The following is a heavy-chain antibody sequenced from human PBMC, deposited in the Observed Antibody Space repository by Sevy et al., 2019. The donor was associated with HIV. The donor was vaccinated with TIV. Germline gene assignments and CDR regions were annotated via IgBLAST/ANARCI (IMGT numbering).Heavy chain of an antibody. CDR2: IYYSGST. CDR1: GGSISSSSYY. J-gene: IGHJ5*02. D-gene: IGHD2-2*01. CDR3: ACTRLGYCSSTSCYFWFDP. Sequence: SETLSLTCTVSGGSISSSSYYWGWIRQPPGKGLEWIGSIYYSGSTYYNPSLKSRVTISVDTSKNQLSLKLSSVTAADTAVYYCACTRLGYCSSTSCYFWFDPWGQGTLVTVSS. V-gene: IGHV4-39*01.